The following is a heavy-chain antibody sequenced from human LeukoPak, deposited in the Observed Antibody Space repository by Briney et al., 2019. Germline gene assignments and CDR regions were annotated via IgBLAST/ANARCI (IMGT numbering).Heavy chain of an antibody. J-gene: IGHJ4*02. D-gene: IGHD4-17*01. CDR1: VGSISSHY. V-gene: IGHV4-59*11. CDR2: IYSSGST. CDR3: ARESNGDYSDY. Sequence: KPSQTLSLTCTVSVGSISSHYWSWTRQPPAKGREWIGDIYSSGSTSYNPSLKSRVTMSIDTSKNQFSLKVKSVTAADTAVYYCARESNGDYSDYWGQGTLVTVSS.